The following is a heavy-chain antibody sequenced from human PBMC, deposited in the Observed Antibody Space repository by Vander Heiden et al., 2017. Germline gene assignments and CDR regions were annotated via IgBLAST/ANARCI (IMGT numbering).Heavy chain of an antibody. CDR2: IIPIFGTA. V-gene: IGHV1-69*01. J-gene: IGHJ6*02. CDR1: GATFSRHA. D-gene: IGHD6-13*01. CDR3: ATGGGDSWQPETYYYYGMDV. Sequence: QLVQSGAELQTPGPSVKVSCTASGATFSRHAISGVRQAPGQGLEWMGGIIPIFGTANYAQKFQGRVTITADESTSTAYMELSSLRSEDTAVYYCATGGGDSWQPETYYYYGMDVWGQGTTVTVSS.